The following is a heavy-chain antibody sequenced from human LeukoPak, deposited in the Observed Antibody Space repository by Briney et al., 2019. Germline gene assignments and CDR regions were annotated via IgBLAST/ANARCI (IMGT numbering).Heavy chain of an antibody. V-gene: IGHV4-31*03. D-gene: IGHD3-10*01. Sequence: SETLSLTCTVSGGSISSGGYYWSWIRQHPGKGLEWIGYIYYSGSTYYNPSLKSRVTISVDTSKNQISLKLSSVTAADTAVYYCARDVRYYYGSGSLGFDYWGQGTLVTVSS. CDR3: ARDVRYYYGSGSLGFDY. CDR2: IYYSGST. J-gene: IGHJ4*02. CDR1: GGSISSGGYY.